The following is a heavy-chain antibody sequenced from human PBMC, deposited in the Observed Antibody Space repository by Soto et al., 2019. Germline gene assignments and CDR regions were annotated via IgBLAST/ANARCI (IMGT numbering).Heavy chain of an antibody. J-gene: IGHJ4*02. CDR2: IYYSGST. CDR3: ARGGWRQIDY. CDR1: GFTFSSYA. V-gene: IGHV4-59*08. D-gene: IGHD3-3*01. Sequence: GSLRLSCAASGFTFSSYAMHWIRQPPGKGLEWIGYIYYSGSTNYNPSLKSRVTISVDTSKNQFSLKLSSVTAADTAVYYCARGGWRQIDYWGQGTLVTVSS.